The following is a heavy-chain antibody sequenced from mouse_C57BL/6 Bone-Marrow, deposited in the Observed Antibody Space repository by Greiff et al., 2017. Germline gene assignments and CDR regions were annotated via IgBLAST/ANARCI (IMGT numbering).Heavy chain of an antibody. CDR3: ARADYSNYVYYFDY. D-gene: IGHD2-5*01. Sequence: QVQLKQPGAELVRPGSSVKLSCKASGYTFTSYWMHWVKQRPLQGLEWIGNIDPSDSETHYNQKFKDKATLTVDKSSSTAYMQLSSLTSEDAAVYDCARADYSNYVYYFDYGGQGTTLTVSS. CDR1: GYTFTSYW. CDR2: IDPSDSET. V-gene: IGHV1-52*01. J-gene: IGHJ2*01.